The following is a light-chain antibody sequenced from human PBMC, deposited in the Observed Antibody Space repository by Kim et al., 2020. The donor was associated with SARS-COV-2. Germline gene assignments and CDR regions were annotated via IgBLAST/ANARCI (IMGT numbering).Light chain of an antibody. CDR1: QRISTS. J-gene: IGKJ2*01. CDR2: DAS. CDR3: QQSHTTPRT. Sequence: EIQMTQSPSSLSASVGDKVIITCRAGQRISTSVSWYQQIPGKAPKLLIYDASTLQSGVPSRFRGSGSGTDFTLTITSLHLDDFATYYCQQSHTTPRTFGQGTKLEI. V-gene: IGKV1-39*01.